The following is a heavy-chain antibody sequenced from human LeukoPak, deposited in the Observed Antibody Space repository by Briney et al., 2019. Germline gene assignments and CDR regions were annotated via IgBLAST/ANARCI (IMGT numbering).Heavy chain of an antibody. CDR2: LSYVGSNR. Sequence: GSLRLSCAVSGFTFNTHAMYWVRQAPGKGPEWMAVLSYVGSNRYYADSVKGRFTISRDNPKNTLYLQMDNLRVDDTAVYYCAKVMGAYYGSGSDWGQGTLVTVSS. V-gene: IGHV3-30*18. CDR3: AKVMGAYYGSGSD. CDR1: GFTFNTHA. D-gene: IGHD3-10*01. J-gene: IGHJ4*02.